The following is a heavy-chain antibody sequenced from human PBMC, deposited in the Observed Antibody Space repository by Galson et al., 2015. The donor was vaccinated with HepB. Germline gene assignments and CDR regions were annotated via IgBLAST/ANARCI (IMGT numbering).Heavy chain of an antibody. CDR3: ASHIAAAGITRYYYYGMDV. J-gene: IGHJ6*02. D-gene: IGHD6-13*01. CDR1: GYSFTSYW. Sequence: QSGAEVKKPGESLRISCKGSGYSFTSYWISWVRQMPGKGLEWMGRIDPSDSYTNYSPSFQGHVTISADKSISTAYLQWSSLKASDTAMYYCASHIAAAGITRYYYYGMDVWGQGTTVTVSS. CDR2: IDPSDSYT. V-gene: IGHV5-10-1*01.